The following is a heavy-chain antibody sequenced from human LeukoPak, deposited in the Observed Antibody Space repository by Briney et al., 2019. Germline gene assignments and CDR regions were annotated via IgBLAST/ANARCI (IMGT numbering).Heavy chain of an antibody. J-gene: IGHJ3*02. CDR3: ARPLYGYDFWSGYSGDAFDI. D-gene: IGHD3-3*01. CDR1: GGSISSSSYY. CDR2: IYYSGST. V-gene: IGHV4-39*01. Sequence: PSETLSLTCTVSGGSISSSSYYWGWIRQPPGKGLEWLGSIYYSGSTYYNPSLKSRVTISVDTSKNQFSLKLSSVTAADTAVYYCARPLYGYDFWSGYSGDAFDIWGQGTMVTVSS.